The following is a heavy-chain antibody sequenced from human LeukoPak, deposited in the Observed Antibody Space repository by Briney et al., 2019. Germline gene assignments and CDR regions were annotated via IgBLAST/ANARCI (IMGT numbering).Heavy chain of an antibody. Sequence: GGSLRLSCAASGFTFSNHYMSWIRQAPGKGLVWVSYISSRSSNKYYADSVKGRFTISRDNAKNSLYLQMNSLTTEDTSIYYCASVLDYWGQGVLVTVSS. CDR1: GFTFSNHY. CDR3: ASVLDY. V-gene: IGHV3-11*04. D-gene: IGHD6-6*01. CDR2: ISSRSSNK. J-gene: IGHJ4*02.